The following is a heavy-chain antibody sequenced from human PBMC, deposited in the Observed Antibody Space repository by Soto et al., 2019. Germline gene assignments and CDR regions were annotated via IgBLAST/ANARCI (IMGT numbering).Heavy chain of an antibody. CDR3: ARGPRRDGYNFFY. D-gene: IGHD5-12*01. Sequence: SETLSLTCTVSGGSISSGGYYWSWIRQHPGKGLEWIGYIYYSGSTYYNPPLKSRVTISVDTSKNQFSLKLSSVTAADTAVYYCARGPRRDGYNFFYWGQGTLVTVS. V-gene: IGHV4-31*03. CDR1: GGSISSGGYY. J-gene: IGHJ4*02. CDR2: IYYSGST.